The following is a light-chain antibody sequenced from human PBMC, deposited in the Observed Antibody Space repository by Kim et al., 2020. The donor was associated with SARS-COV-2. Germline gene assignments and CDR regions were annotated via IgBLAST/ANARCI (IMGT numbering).Light chain of an antibody. CDR2: GAS. Sequence: EIVMTQSPATLSVSPGERATLSCRASETVYSYLAWYQQKHGQAPRLLIYGASTRSTGVPARFSGSGSGTEFTLTISSLQSEDFAVYFCQQYKNWPPYTCGQGTKLEI. V-gene: IGKV3-15*01. CDR1: ETVYSY. CDR3: QQYKNWPPYT. J-gene: IGKJ2*01.